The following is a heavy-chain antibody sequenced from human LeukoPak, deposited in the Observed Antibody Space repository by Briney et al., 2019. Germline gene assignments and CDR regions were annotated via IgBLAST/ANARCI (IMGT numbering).Heavy chain of an antibody. D-gene: IGHD3-22*01. Sequence: GGSLRLSCAASGFTFSDYYMGWIRQAPGKGLKWVSHISSSGSTIYYADSVKGRFTISRDNAKNSLYLEMNSLRAEDRAVYYCARVFYYYDSSGYLHYWGQGTLV. CDR2: ISSSGSTI. CDR1: GFTFSDYY. J-gene: IGHJ4*02. CDR3: ARVFYYYDSSGYLHY. V-gene: IGHV3-11*04.